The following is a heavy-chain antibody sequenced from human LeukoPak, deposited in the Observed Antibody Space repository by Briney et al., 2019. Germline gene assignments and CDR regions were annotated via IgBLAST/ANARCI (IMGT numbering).Heavy chain of an antibody. Sequence: SETLSLACAVSGGSISSGGYSWSWIRQPPGKGLEWIGYIYQNGNTYYNPSLKSRVTISVDRSKNQFSLNLSSVTAADTAVYYCGRGGIAAAASGIDYWGQGTLVAVSS. CDR2: IYQNGNT. V-gene: IGHV4-30-2*01. J-gene: IGHJ4*02. CDR3: GRGGIAAAASGIDY. D-gene: IGHD6-13*01. CDR1: GGSISSGGYS.